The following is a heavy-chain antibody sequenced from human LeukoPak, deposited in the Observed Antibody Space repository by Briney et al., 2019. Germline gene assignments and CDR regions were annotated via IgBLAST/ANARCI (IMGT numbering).Heavy chain of an antibody. Sequence: GGSLRLSCAASGFPFSTYIMNWVRQAPGKGLEWVSSISSTTTYIYYADSVKGRFTISRDNAKNSLYLQMNSLRAEDTAVYYCAELGIAMIGGVWGKGTTVTISS. CDR3: AELGIAMIGGV. D-gene: IGHD3-10*02. CDR1: GFPFSTYI. V-gene: IGHV3-21*01. J-gene: IGHJ6*04. CDR2: ISSTTTYI.